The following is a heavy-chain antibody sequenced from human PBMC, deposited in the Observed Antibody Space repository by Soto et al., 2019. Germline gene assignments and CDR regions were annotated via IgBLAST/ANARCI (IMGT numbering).Heavy chain of an antibody. CDR3: ARHRNFIVGRTRSFDL. CDR1: GGVVSISNDYY. V-gene: IGHV4-39*01. D-gene: IGHD1-26*01. J-gene: IGHJ4*02. Sequence: PSDSLSLTFNVSGGVVSISNDYYWGWLRQSPGKGVEWIGSISYGGETYYNPSLKSQVIISVDTSKIQLSLKLNSVTAADAAVYYCARHRNFIVGRTRSFDLWGQGTLVTVS. CDR2: ISYGGET.